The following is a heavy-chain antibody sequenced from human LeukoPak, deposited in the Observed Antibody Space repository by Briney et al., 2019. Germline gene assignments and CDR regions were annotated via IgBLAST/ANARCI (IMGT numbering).Heavy chain of an antibody. J-gene: IGHJ4*02. D-gene: IGHD6-19*01. CDR2: IYYCRSI. CDR3: ARECSSGWFTYRDY. Sequence: SETLSLTCTVPGGSISSNYWCWIRQPLGKRLEWIGYIYYCRSINNNPPLQSRAKISVDTTMNQISRKLSSATATDTPVLCCARECSSGWFTYRDYWGQRTLVTVSS. CDR1: GGSISSNY. V-gene: IGHV4-59*01.